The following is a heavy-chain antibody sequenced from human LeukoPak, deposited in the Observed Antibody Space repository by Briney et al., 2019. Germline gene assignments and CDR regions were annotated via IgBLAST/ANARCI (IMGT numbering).Heavy chain of an antibody. J-gene: IGHJ4*02. CDR1: GCTFSSYS. Sequence: GGSLRLSCAASGCTFSSYSMNWVRQAPGKGLEWVSYISSSSSTIYYANSVKGSFTIYRDNAKNSLYLQMNSLRAEDAAVYYCARGSNPDYWGQGTLVTVSS. V-gene: IGHV3-48*01. CDR2: ISSSSSTI. CDR3: ARGSNPDY. D-gene: IGHD4-11*01.